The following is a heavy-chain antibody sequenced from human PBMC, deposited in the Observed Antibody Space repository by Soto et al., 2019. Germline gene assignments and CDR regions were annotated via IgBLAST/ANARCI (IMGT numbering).Heavy chain of an antibody. J-gene: IGHJ4*02. V-gene: IGHV4-31*03. Sequence: PSETLSPTCTVSGGSISSGGYYWSWIRQHPGKGLEWIGYIYYSGSTYYNPSLKSRVTISVDTSKNQFSLKLSSVTAADTAVYYCARFIVATIIGAFDYWGQGTLVTVSS. CDR3: ARFIVATIIGAFDY. CDR2: IYYSGST. CDR1: GGSISSGGYY. D-gene: IGHD5-12*01.